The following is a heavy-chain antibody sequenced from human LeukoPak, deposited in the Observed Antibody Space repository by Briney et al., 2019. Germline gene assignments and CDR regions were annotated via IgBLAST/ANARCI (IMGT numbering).Heavy chain of an antibody. CDR1: GLRFSSYA. D-gene: IGHD2-15*01. CDR2: ISGSGGST. J-gene: IGHJ4*01. V-gene: IGHV3-23*01. CDR3: AKDRVYCSGGSCSMSSFDY. Sequence: PGGSLRLSCAASGLRFSSYAMSWGRQAPGKGLEWVSGISGSGGSTCYADSVKGRFTISRDTSKNTLYLQMNSLRAEDTAIYYCAKDRVYCSGGSCSMSSFDYWGHGARVTVSS.